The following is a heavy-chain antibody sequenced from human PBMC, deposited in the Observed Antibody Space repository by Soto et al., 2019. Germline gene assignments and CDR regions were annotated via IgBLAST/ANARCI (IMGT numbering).Heavy chain of an antibody. D-gene: IGHD4-4*01. CDR1: GFTFSNYA. J-gene: IGHJ6*02. V-gene: IGHV3-23*01. CDR2: ISGSGSST. Sequence: EVQLLESGGGLVQPGGSLRLSCAASGFTFSNYAMSWVRQAPGKGLEWVSAISGSGSSTYYADSVKGRFTSSRDNSKNTLYLQMNSLRAEDTAVYYCAYFTAVSYYYGMDVWGQGTTVTVSS. CDR3: AYFTAVSYYYGMDV.